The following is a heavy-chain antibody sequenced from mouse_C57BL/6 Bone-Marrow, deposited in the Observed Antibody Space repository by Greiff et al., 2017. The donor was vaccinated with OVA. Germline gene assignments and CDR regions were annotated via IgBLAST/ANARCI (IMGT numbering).Heavy chain of an antibody. CDR2: IRSKSNNYAT. D-gene: IGHD1-1*01. J-gene: IGHJ4*01. Sequence: EVQGVESGGGLVQPKGSLKLSCAASGFSFNTYAMNWVRQAPGKGLEWVARIRSKSNNYATYYADSVKDRFTISRDDSESMLYLQMNNLKTEDTAMYYCVRPPLRYGSSLYAMDYWGQGTSVTVSS. CDR3: VRPPLRYGSSLYAMDY. CDR1: GFSFNTYA. V-gene: IGHV10-1*01.